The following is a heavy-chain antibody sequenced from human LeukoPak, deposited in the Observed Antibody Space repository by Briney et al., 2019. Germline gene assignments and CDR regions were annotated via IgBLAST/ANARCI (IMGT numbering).Heavy chain of an antibody. CDR3: ARHGGATPRGYYYYMDV. CDR2: IYPGDSDT. J-gene: IGHJ6*03. V-gene: IGHV5-51*01. D-gene: IGHD1-26*01. Sequence: GESLKISCKGSGYSFTSYWIGWVRQMPGKGLEWMGIIYPGDSDTRYRPSFQGQVTISADKSISTAYLQWSSLKASDTAMYYCARHGGATPRGYYYYMDVWGKGTTVTVSS. CDR1: GYSFTSYW.